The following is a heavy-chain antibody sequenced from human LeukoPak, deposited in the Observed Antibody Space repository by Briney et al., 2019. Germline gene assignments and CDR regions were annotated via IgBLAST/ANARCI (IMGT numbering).Heavy chain of an antibody. CDR1: GFTFSSYA. Sequence: GGSLRLSCAASGFTFSSYAMSWVRQAPGKGLEWVSTITGGGSTTYYADSVKGRFTISRDNSKNILYLQMNSLRAEDTALYYCARESPVAATGRSWFDSWGQGTLVTVSS. D-gene: IGHD6-13*01. V-gene: IGHV3-23*01. CDR3: ARESPVAATGRSWFDS. CDR2: ITGGGSTT. J-gene: IGHJ5*01.